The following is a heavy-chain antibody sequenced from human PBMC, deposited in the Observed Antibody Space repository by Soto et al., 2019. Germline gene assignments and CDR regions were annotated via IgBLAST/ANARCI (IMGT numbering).Heavy chain of an antibody. CDR3: AKDSTSYHGVYDPFDI. CDR2: IGGEAVST. CDR1: GFIFSNYA. J-gene: IGHJ3*02. D-gene: IGHD1-26*01. V-gene: IGHV3-23*01. Sequence: EVQLLESGGGLVQPGGSLRLSCEASGFIFSNYAMSWVRQGPGKGLEWVSVIGGEAVSTNCADSVKGRCTVSRDNSKNTVYLQLDSLRDDDTAVYYCAKDSTSYHGVYDPFDIWGQGTMVTVSS.